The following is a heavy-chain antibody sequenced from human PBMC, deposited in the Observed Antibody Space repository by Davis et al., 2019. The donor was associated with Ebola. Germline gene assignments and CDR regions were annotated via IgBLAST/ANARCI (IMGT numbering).Heavy chain of an antibody. CDR3: ARDLLEPLYYYYGMDV. V-gene: IGHV3-48*02. D-gene: IGHD1-1*01. Sequence: GESLKISCAASGFTFSSYSMNWVRQASGRGLEWVSYISSSSTTKYYADSVKGRFTITRDNAKNSLYLQMNSLRDEDTAVYYCARDLLEPLYYYYGMDVWGQGTTVTVSS. CDR2: ISSSSTTK. CDR1: GFTFSSYS. J-gene: IGHJ6*02.